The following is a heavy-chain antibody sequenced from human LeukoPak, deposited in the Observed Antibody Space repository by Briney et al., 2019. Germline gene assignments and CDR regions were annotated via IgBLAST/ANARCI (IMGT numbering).Heavy chain of an antibody. V-gene: IGHV4-39*01. Sequence: PSETLSLTCSVSGDSISTSSYYWGWIRQPPGKGLEWIGTIYYSGSTYYNPSLTSRVTISVDTSKNQFSLKLSSVTAADTAVYYCARRLYYYGSGSPNYYYYYMDVWGKGTTVTVSS. CDR3: ARRLYYYGSGSPNYYYYYMDV. D-gene: IGHD3-10*01. J-gene: IGHJ6*03. CDR2: IYYSGST. CDR1: GDSISTSSYY.